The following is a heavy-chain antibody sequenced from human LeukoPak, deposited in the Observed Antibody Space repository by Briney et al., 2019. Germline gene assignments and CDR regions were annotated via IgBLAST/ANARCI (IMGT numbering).Heavy chain of an antibody. CDR3: AREWATVGTDY. CDR1: GYTFTSYG. V-gene: IGHV1-18*01. CDR2: ISAYNGNT. J-gene: IGHJ4*02. D-gene: IGHD4-23*01. Sequence: GASVKVCCKASGYTFTSYGISRVRQAPGQGLEWMGWISAYNGNTNYAQKLQGRVTMTTDTSTSTAYMELRSLRSDDTAVYYCAREWATVGTDYWSQGTLVTVSS.